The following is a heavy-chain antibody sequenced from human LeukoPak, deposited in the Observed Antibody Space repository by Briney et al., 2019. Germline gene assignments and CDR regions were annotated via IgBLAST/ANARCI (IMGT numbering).Heavy chain of an antibody. CDR3: ATRGGSGHSFDI. J-gene: IGHJ3*02. D-gene: IGHD5-24*01. V-gene: IGHV4-4*02. Sequence: PSETLSLTCAVSGGSISSARWWSWVRQPPGKGLEWIGEIYHNGNTNNNPSLKSRVTMAVDKSNNQFSLTLTSVAAADTAIYFCATRGGSGHSFDIWGQGTMVTASS. CDR2: IYHNGNT. CDR1: GGSISSARW.